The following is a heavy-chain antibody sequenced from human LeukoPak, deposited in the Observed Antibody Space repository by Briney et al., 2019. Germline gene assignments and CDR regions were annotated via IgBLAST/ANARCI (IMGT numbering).Heavy chain of an antibody. CDR2: ISGSGGST. Sequence: GGSLRLSCEASGFTFSSYGMSWVRQARGKGLEWVSAISGSGGSTYYADSAKGRLTISRDNSKNTLYLQMNSLRAEDTAVYYCAKGGYSNGRYYYYYMDVWGEGTTVTVSS. J-gene: IGHJ6*03. D-gene: IGHD5-18*01. CDR1: GFTFSSYG. CDR3: AKGGYSNGRYYYYYMDV. V-gene: IGHV3-23*01.